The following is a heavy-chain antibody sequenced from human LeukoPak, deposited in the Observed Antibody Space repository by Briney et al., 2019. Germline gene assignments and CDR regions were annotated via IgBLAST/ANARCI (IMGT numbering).Heavy chain of an antibody. CDR3: VKAGSSWYEY. CDR2: IKQDGSEK. D-gene: IGHD6-13*01. CDR1: GFTFSSYW. V-gene: IGHV3-7*01. Sequence: PGGSLRLSCAASGFTFSSYWMSWVRQAPGKGLEWVANIKQDGSEKYYVDSLKGRFTISRDNAKNSLYLQMNSLRAEDTAVYYCVKAGSSWYEYWGQGTLVTVSS. J-gene: IGHJ4*02.